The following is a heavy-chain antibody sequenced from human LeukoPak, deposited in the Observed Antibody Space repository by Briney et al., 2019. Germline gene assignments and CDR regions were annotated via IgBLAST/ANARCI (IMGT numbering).Heavy chain of an antibody. D-gene: IGHD6-19*01. J-gene: IGHJ5*02. CDR2: IYYSGST. CDR3: AGTVAGTGWFDP. Sequence: SETLSLTCTVSGGSISSYYWSWIRQPPGKGLEWLGYIYYSGSTNYNPSLKSRVTISVDTSKNQFSLKLSSVTAADTAVYYCAGTVAGTGWFDPWGQGTLVTVSS. CDR1: GGSISSYY. V-gene: IGHV4-59*08.